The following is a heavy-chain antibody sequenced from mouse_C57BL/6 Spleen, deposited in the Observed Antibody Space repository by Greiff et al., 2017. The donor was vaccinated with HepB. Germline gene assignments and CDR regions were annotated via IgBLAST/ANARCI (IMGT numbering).Heavy chain of an antibody. D-gene: IGHD5-1*01. CDR1: GYTFTSYW. V-gene: IGHV1-50*01. Sequence: QVQLQQSGAELVKPGASVKLSCKASGYTFTSYWMQWVKQRPGQGLEWIGEIDPSDSYTNYNQKFKGKATLTVDTSSSTAYMQLSSLTSEDSAVYYCARGTYPNYFDDWGQGTTLTVSS. CDR2: IDPSDSYT. J-gene: IGHJ2*01. CDR3: ARGTYPNYFDD.